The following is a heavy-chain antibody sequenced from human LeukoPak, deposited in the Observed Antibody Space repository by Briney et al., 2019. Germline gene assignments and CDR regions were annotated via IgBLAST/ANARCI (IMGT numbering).Heavy chain of an antibody. CDR3: ARDSGGGSSSWYFDY. D-gene: IGHD6-6*01. CDR1: GYTFTSYG. CDR2: ISAYNGNT. V-gene: IGHV1-18*01. J-gene: IGHJ4*02. Sequence: ASVKVSCKASGYTFTSYGISWVRQAPGQGLEWMGWISAYNGNTNYAQKLQGRVTMTTDTSTSTAYMELRSLRSDDTAVYYCARDSGGGSSSWYFDYWGQGTLVTVSS.